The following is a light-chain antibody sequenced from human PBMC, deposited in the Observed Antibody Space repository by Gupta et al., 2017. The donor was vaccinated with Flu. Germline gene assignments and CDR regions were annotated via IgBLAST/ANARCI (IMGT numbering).Light chain of an antibody. CDR2: GAS. J-gene: IGKJ4*01. V-gene: IGKV1-39*01. CDR3: QQSFLTPPYT. CDR1: QPIGRY. Sequence: DIQMTQSPSSLSASVGDRVTISCRASQPIGRYLSWYQHKLGKAPQLLIYGASTLQSGVPSRFSGIGSGSDFTLTINSLQPEDFATYYCQQSFLTPPYTFGEGTKVEIK.